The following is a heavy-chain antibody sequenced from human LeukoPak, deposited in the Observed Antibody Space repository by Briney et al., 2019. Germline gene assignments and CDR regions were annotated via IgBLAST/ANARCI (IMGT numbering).Heavy chain of an antibody. CDR2: IDWDDDK. J-gene: IGHJ4*02. Sequence: SGPTLVNPTQTLTLTCTSSGFSLSTSGMRVSWIRQPPGKALEWLARIDWDDDKFYSTSLKTRLTISKDTSKNQVVLTMTNMDPVDTATYYCARGIAVAGNFDYWGQGTLVTVSS. D-gene: IGHD6-19*01. V-gene: IGHV2-70*04. CDR3: ARGIAVAGNFDY. CDR1: GFSLSTSGMR.